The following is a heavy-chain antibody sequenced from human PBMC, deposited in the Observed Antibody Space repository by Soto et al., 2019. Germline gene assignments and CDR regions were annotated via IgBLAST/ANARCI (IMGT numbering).Heavy chain of an antibody. CDR1: GFSLSTSGMR. J-gene: IGHJ3*02. V-gene: IGHV2-70*04. CDR3: ARCRGTRSCDN. Sequence: SGPTLVNPTQNLTLTCAFSGFSLSTSGMRVRWIRQPPGKALEWLARIDWDDDKFYSTSLKPRLTIFKDTSKNQVVLTMTNMDPGDTATYYWARCRGTRSCDNWGQAKKLT. D-gene: IGHD3-10*01. CDR2: IDWDDDK.